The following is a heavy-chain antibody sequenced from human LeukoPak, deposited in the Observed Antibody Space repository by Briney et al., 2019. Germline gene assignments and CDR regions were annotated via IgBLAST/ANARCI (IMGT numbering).Heavy chain of an antibody. J-gene: IGHJ4*02. CDR1: GYTFTTYD. CDR3: TRGSWYSSSSYYFDY. Sequence: ASVKVSCKASGYTFTTYDINWVRQATGQGLEWMGWKNPNSGNTGYAQKFQGRVTITRNTSISTVYMELSSLRSEDTAVYYCTRGSWYSSSSYYFDYWAREPWSPSPQ. V-gene: IGHV1-8*03. CDR2: KNPNSGNT. D-gene: IGHD6-6*01.